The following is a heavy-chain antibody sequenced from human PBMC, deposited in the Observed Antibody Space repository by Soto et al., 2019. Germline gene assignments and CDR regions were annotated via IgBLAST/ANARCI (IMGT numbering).Heavy chain of an antibody. Sequence: QVLLVESGGGVVQPGRSLRLSCAASEFTFSTYPMHWVRQAPGKGLEWVAVISYDGTNTYYADSVKGRFTISRDNSKNTLSVQMNILRGDDTAVYYCARGASDFWNAYPEIHFFDYCGQGARSSSPQ. J-gene: IGHJ4*02. D-gene: IGHD3-3*01. V-gene: IGHV3-30-3*01. CDR3: ARGASDFWNAYPEIHFFDY. CDR1: EFTFSTYP. CDR2: ISYDGTNT.